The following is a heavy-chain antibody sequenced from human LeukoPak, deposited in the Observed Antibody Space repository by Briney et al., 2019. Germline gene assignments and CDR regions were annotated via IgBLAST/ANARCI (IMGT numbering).Heavy chain of an antibody. J-gene: IGHJ6*02. D-gene: IGHD3-10*01. CDR3: ASSVWFGDDYYGMDV. CDR2: IDYSGNT. CDR1: GGSLSGLY. V-gene: IGHV4-34*01. Sequence: SETLSLTCAVYGGSLSGLYWNWIRQTPGKGLEWIGEIDYSGNTNYSPSLKSRVTISIDTSKNQFSLTVRSVTAADTGVYYCASSVWFGDDYYGMDVWGQGTTVTVSS.